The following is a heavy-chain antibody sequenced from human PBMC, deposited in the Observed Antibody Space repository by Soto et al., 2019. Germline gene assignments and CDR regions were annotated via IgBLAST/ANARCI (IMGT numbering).Heavy chain of an antibody. V-gene: IGHV1-69*06. CDR1: GGTFSSYA. CDR2: IIPIFGTA. J-gene: IGHJ6*02. CDR3: ARGDSSGYYILYYYYGMDV. D-gene: IGHD3-22*01. Sequence: GPPVKVSCKASGGTFSSYAISWVRQAPGQGLEWMGGIIPIFGTANYAQKFQGRVTITADKSTSTAYMELSSLRSEDTAVYYCARGDSSGYYILYYYYGMDVWGQGTTVTVSS.